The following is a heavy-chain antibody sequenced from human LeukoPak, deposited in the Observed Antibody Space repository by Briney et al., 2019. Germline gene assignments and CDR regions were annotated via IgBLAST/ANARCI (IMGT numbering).Heavy chain of an antibody. Sequence: SETLSLTCTVSGGSISSSSYYWGWIRQPPGKGLEWIGSIYYSGSTNYNPSLKSRVTISVDTSKNQFSLKLSSVTAADTAVYYCAREGSSGWYPGYFDYWGQGTLVTVSS. CDR1: GGSISSSSYY. V-gene: IGHV4-39*07. CDR2: IYYSGST. CDR3: AREGSSGWYPGYFDY. J-gene: IGHJ4*02. D-gene: IGHD6-19*01.